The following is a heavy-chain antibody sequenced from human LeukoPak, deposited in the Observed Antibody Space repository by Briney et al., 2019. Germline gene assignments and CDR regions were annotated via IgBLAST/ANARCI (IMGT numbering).Heavy chain of an antibody. CDR1: AFTFSNYN. CDR3: VRVFALYSSSSYWYFDL. CDR2: ITTSGSYM. D-gene: IGHD6-6*01. J-gene: IGHJ2*01. V-gene: IGHV3-21*01. Sequence: GGSLRLSCAASAFTFSNYNMNWVRQAPGKGLEWASSITTSGSYMYYADSVKGRFTITRDNAKNSLYLQMNSLRADDTAVYYCVRVFALYSSSSYWYFDLWGRGTLVTVSS.